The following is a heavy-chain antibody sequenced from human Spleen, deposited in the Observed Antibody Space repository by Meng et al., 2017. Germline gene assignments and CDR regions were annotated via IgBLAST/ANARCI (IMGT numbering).Heavy chain of an antibody. CDR1: DYTFTGYG. CDR3: ARGTPGRSYSDY. V-gene: IGHV1-18*01. D-gene: IGHD3-10*01. Sequence: QVQLVQSGGEVKKPGASVKVSCKASDYTFTGYGVSWVRQAPGQGLEWMAWLGAHDGDTSHAPKFQGRVTVSADRPTATAYMGLRSLRSDDTAVYYCARGTPGRSYSDYWGQGTLVTVSS. J-gene: IGHJ4*02. CDR2: LGAHDGDT.